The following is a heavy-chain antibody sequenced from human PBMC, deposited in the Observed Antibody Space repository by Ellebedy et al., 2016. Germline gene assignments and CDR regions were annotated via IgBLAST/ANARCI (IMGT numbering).Heavy chain of an antibody. V-gene: IGHV3-48*04. J-gene: IGHJ4*02. D-gene: IGHD6-19*01. Sequence: GGSLRLXCAASGFTFSSYSMNWVRQAPGKGLEWVSYISSSSSTIYYADSVKGRFTISRDNAKNSLYLQMNSLRAEDTAVYYCAREDSSGWYFNWGQGTLVTVSS. CDR2: ISSSSSTI. CDR1: GFTFSSYS. CDR3: AREDSSGWYFN.